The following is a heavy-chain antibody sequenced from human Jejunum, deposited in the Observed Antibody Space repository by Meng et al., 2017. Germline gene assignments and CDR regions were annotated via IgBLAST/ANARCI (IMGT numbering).Heavy chain of an antibody. CDR3: LRGRDY. CDR2: IWHDGSKV. D-gene: IGHD3-10*01. Sequence: QVPVLESGGGVVPPGMSLRLSCTASGFTLNNDGMHWVRQAPGKGLEWVAVIWHDGSKVFYADSVRGRFTISRDNSHNTVDLQMNSVRVDDTAVYFCLRGRDYWGQGTLVTVSS. J-gene: IGHJ4*02. CDR1: GFTLNNDG. V-gene: IGHV3-33*01.